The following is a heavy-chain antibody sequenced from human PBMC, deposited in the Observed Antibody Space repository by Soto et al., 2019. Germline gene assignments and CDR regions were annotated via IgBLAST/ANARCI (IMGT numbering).Heavy chain of an antibody. CDR1: GFTVSNNY. V-gene: IGHV3-53*01. D-gene: IGHD2-2*01. Sequence: EVQLVESGGGLIQPGGSLRLSCAVSGFTVSNNYMSWVRQAPGKGLEGVSVIYSGGYTAYGDSVKGRFTISRDNSKNTLNPQRNSPEAADPAVFYWAAQPGGGGYWGQGTLVTVSS. J-gene: IGHJ4*02. CDR3: AAQPGGGGY. CDR2: IYSGGYT.